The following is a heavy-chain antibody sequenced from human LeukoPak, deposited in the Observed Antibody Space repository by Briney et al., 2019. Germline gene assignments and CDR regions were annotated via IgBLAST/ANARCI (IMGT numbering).Heavy chain of an antibody. J-gene: IGHJ5*02. D-gene: IGHD3-3*01. CDR3: ASWSSFWEFDL. Sequence: GAPMRPSSAASGFTFSDSWITWVRQAPGKGLDGAAHIKEDGIEGYFVNSVKDRFTISRDNAKNSMSLQMNSLSVDDTAVYYCASWSSFWEFDLWGQGTLVSVSS. CDR2: IKEDGIEG. CDR1: GFTFSDSW. V-gene: IGHV3-7*05.